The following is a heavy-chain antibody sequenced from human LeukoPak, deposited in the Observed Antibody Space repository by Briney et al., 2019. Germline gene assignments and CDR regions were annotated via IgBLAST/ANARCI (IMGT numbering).Heavy chain of an antibody. D-gene: IGHD1-1*01. V-gene: IGHV3-30*02. CDR1: GFTFSSYG. CDR2: IRYDGSNK. CDR3: AKFKVAGTGFDY. J-gene: IGHJ4*02. Sequence: GGSLRLSCAASGFTFSSYGMHWVRQAPGKGLEWVAFIRYDGSNKYYADSVKGRFTISRDNSKNTLYLQMNSLRAEDSAVYYCAKFKVAGTGFDYWGQGTLVTVSS.